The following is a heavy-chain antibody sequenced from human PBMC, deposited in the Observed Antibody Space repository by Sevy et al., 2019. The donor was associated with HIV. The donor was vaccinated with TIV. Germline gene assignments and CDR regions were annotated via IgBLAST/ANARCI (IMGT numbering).Heavy chain of an antibody. J-gene: IGHJ6*02. CDR1: GYTLTKLP. Sequence: ASVKVSCKVSGYTLTKLPMHWARQAPGRGLEWMGGFDPEDGETIYAQKFQGRVTMTEDTSTDTAYMQLSSLRSEDTAVYYCATLDFWSDYPLYGMDLWGQGTTVTVSS. CDR3: ATLDFWSDYPLYGMDL. D-gene: IGHD3-3*01. V-gene: IGHV1-24*01. CDR2: FDPEDGET.